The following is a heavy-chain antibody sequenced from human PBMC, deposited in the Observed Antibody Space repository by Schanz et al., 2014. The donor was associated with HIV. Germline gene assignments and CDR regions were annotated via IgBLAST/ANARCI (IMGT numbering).Heavy chain of an antibody. Sequence: QVLLHQWGAGLLKPSETLSLTCAVYGGSFRGFYWNWIRQAPGKGLEWIGEINHSGNTYKKPSLKGRVPISVDTSKTQFSLTLTSVAAADTALYFCARAARFGRRIAYAFDLWGRGAQVTVSS. D-gene: IGHD1-26*01. V-gene: IGHV4-34*01. CDR2: INHSGNT. J-gene: IGHJ4*02. CDR3: ARAARFGRRIAYAFDL. CDR1: GGSFRGFY.